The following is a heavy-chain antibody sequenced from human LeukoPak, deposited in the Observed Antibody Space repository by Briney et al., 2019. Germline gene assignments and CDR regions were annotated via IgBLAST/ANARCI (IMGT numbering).Heavy chain of an antibody. CDR3: AREGDGYKKFDY. Sequence: GASVRVSCKASTYIFTSYYINWVRQAPGQGLEWMGLINRTDDSNSYARKFQGRVSVTRNTSTSTVYMELSSLRSEDTAVYYCAREGDGYKKFDYGAQGILVTVSS. CDR1: TYIFTSYY. V-gene: IGHV1-46*01. CDR2: INRTDDSN. D-gene: IGHD5-24*01. J-gene: IGHJ4*02.